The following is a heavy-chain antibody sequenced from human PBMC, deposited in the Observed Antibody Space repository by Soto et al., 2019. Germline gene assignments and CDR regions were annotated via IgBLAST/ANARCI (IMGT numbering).Heavy chain of an antibody. V-gene: IGHV1-18*01. Sequence: QVQVVQSGDEVKKPGASVKVSCKASGYTFTNYGFSWVRQAPGQGLEWMGWISGYNGNTKYAEKFQGRVTMTTDTSKSTGHMELRSLRSDDTAVYYCAREGPAPYYYYGMDVWGQGTAVTVSS. J-gene: IGHJ6*02. CDR2: ISGYNGNT. CDR3: AREGPAPYYYYGMDV. CDR1: GYTFTNYG.